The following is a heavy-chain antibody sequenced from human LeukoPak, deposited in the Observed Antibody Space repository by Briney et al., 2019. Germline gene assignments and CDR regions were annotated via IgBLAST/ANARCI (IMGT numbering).Heavy chain of an antibody. J-gene: IGHJ3*02. D-gene: IGHD3-10*01. CDR3: ANDRGSGWDGFDI. V-gene: IGHV4-39*01. Sequence: SETLSLTCTVSGGSISSSSYYWGWIRQPPGKGLEWIGSIYYSGSTYYNPSLKSRVTISVDTSKNQFSLKLSSVTAADTAVYFCANDRGSGWDGFDIWGQGTMVTVSS. CDR1: GGSISSSSYY. CDR2: IYYSGST.